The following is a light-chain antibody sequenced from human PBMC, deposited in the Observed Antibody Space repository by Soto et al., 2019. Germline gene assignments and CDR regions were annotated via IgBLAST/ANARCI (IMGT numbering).Light chain of an antibody. V-gene: IGKV3-20*01. J-gene: IGKJ5*01. CDR3: QQYAPSPAIT. Sequence: ETVLTQSPGTLSLSPGERATLSCRASQSVSSTYLVWYQPKPGQAPRLPISGVSTRATGIPDRFSGSGSVTDFTLTISRLEPEDVAVYYCQQYAPSPAITFGQGTRVEIK. CDR1: QSVSSTY. CDR2: GVS.